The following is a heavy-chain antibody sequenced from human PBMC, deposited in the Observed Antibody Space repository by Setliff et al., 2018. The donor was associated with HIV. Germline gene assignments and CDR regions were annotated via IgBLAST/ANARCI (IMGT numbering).Heavy chain of an antibody. V-gene: IGHV4-39*01. Sequence: KLSETLSLTCTVSGGSISSRDYYWGWIRQPPGKGLEWIGSMSYSGSAYYNPSLKSRVTISVDTSKSQFSLRLSSVTAADTAVYYCARQRDFDWLLQNYYYMDVWGKGATVTVSS. CDR3: ARQRDFDWLLQNYYYMDV. J-gene: IGHJ6*03. CDR1: GGSISSRDYY. CDR2: MSYSGSA. D-gene: IGHD3-9*01.